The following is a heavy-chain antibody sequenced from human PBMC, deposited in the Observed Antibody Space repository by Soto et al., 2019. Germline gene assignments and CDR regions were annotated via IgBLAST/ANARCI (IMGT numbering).Heavy chain of an antibody. Sequence: GGSLRLSCAASGFTFSSYSMNWVRQAPGKGLEWVSVISGSDGSTYYADSVKGRFTISRDNSKNTLNLQMNSLRAEDTAVYYCARRSSSWYFDYWGQGTLVTVSS. CDR1: GFTFSSYS. J-gene: IGHJ4*02. V-gene: IGHV3-23*01. D-gene: IGHD6-13*01. CDR2: ISGSDGST. CDR3: ARRSSSWYFDY.